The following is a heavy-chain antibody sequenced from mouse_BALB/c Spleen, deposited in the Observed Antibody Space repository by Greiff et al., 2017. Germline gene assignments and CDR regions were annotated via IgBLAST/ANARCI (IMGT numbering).Heavy chain of an antibody. CDR1: GYSITSDYA. CDR3: ARSDYGKRAMDY. J-gene: IGHJ4*01. D-gene: IGHD1-1*01. CDR2: ISYSGST. V-gene: IGHV3-2*02. Sequence: EVQLQESGPGLVKPSQSLSLTCTVTGYSITSDYAWNWIRQFPGNKLEWMGYISYSGSTSYNPSLKSRISITRDTSKNQFFLQLNSVTTEDTATYYCARSDYGKRAMDYWGQGTSVTVSS.